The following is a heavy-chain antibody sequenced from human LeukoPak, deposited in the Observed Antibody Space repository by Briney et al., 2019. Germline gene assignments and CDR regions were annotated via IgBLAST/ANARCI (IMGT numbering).Heavy chain of an antibody. CDR3: ARGTEMATMGSWFDP. CDR1: GFTFSSYE. D-gene: IGHD5-24*01. Sequence: GGSLRLSCAASGFTFSSYEMNWVRQAPGKGLEWVSAISSSGGSSYYADSVKGRFTISRDNAKNSVYLQMNSLRAEDTAVYYCARGTEMATMGSWFDPWGQGTLVTVSS. J-gene: IGHJ5*02. CDR2: ISSSGGSS. V-gene: IGHV3-48*03.